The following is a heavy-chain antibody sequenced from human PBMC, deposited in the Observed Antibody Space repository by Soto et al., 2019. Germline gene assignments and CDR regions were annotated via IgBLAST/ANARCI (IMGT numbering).Heavy chain of an antibody. Sequence: SVKVSCKVSGYTLTELSMHWVRQAPGQGLEWMGRIIPVLGVEYYAQKFQGRVTITADKSTSTAYMELSSLSSDDTAVYYCARDSPASDYWAQGTLVTVS. CDR2: IIPVLGVE. V-gene: IGHV1-69*04. J-gene: IGHJ4*02. CDR1: GYTLTELS. CDR3: ARDSPASDY.